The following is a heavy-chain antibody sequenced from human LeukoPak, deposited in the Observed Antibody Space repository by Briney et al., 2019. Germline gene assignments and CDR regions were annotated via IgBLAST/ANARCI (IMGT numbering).Heavy chain of an antibody. D-gene: IGHD3-22*01. V-gene: IGHV4-39*07. J-gene: IGHJ4*02. CDR3: ARCYDSSGYYTDY. CDR1: GGSISSSSYS. CDR2: IYYSGST. Sequence: SETLSLTCTVSGGSISSSSYSWGWIRQPPGKGLEWIGSIYYSGSTYYNPSLKSRVTISVDTSKNQFSLKLSSVTAADTAVYYCARCYDSSGYYTDYWGQGTLVTVSS.